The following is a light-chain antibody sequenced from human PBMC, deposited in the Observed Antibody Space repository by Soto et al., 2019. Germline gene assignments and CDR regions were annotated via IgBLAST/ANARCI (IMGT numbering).Light chain of an antibody. CDR2: EVN. J-gene: IGLJ1*01. CDR1: SSDVGAYIY. CDR3: SAYSDIDTKV. Sequence: QSALTQPASVSGSPGQSITISCGGTSSDVGAYIYVSWYQQFPGKAPKLILYEVNNRPSGVSNRSAGSKSATTASTTISGLQPEDEADYYCSAYSDIDTKVFGTGTKVT. V-gene: IGLV2-14*03.